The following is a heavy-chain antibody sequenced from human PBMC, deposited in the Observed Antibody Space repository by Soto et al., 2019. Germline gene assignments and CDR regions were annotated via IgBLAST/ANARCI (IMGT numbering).Heavy chain of an antibody. CDR3: PHRSTGGHFDY. V-gene: IGHV2-5*02. D-gene: IGHD2-2*01. J-gene: IGHJ4*02. CDR2: IYWDDDK. Sequence: QITLKESGPTLVKPTQTLTLTCTFSGFSLSTSGMGVTWIRQPPGKALEWLALIYWDDDKRYSPSLKSRLTITHDTSKNQVILRMTNIDPVDTATYYGPHRSTGGHFDYWGQGTLVTVSS. CDR1: GFSLSTSGMG.